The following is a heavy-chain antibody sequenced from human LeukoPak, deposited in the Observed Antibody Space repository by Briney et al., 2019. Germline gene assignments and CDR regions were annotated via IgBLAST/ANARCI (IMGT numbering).Heavy chain of an antibody. CDR3: ARGSSLGYCTGTSCYHRYFDY. J-gene: IGHJ4*02. CDR2: ISGNGDHT. D-gene: IGHD2-2*01. V-gene: IGHV3-64*01. CDR1: GFSFIGYA. Sequence: PGGSLRLSCAASGFSFIGYAMHWVRQAPGKGLEYVSAISGNGDHTYYANSVKGRFTISRDNSKNTLYLQMGGLRGEDMAVYYCARGSSLGYCTGTSCYHRYFDYWGQGALVTASS.